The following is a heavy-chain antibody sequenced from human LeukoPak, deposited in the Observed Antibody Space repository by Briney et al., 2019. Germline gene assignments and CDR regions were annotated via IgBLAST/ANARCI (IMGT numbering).Heavy chain of an antibody. Sequence: SETLSLTCTVSGGSISSYYWTWIRQPPGKGLEWLGYIYYSGSSNYNPSLKSRVTMSADTSKNQFSLKLSSVTAADTAVYYCARVPRSYYYYYYMDVWGKGTTVTVSS. V-gene: IGHV4-59*01. J-gene: IGHJ6*03. CDR2: IYYSGSS. CDR3: ARVPRSYYYYYYMDV. CDR1: GGSISSYY.